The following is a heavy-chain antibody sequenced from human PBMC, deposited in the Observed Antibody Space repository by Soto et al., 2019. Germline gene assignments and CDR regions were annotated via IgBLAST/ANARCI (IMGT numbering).Heavy chain of an antibody. J-gene: IGHJ4*02. D-gene: IGHD3-9*01. V-gene: IGHV1-46*01. CDR2: INPSGGST. Sequence: ASVKVSWKSAGYTFTSCYMHWGRQAPGQGLEWMGIINPSGGSTSYAQKFQGRVTMTRDTSTSTVYMELSSLRSEDTAVYYCARASSGYHNYFDYWGQGTLVTVSS. CDR3: ARASSGYHNYFDY. CDR1: GYTFTSCY.